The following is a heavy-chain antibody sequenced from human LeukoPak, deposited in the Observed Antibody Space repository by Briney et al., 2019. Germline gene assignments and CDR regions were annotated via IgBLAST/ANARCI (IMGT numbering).Heavy chain of an antibody. Sequence: SETLSLTCTVSGDSISSYYWSWIRQPPGKGLEWIGYFYYSGSTNYNPSLKSRVTISVDTSKNQFSLKLSSVTAADTAVYYCARGGWNKFDYWGQGTLVTVSS. CDR1: GDSISSYY. CDR2: FYYSGST. CDR3: ARGGWNKFDY. J-gene: IGHJ4*02. D-gene: IGHD3-22*01. V-gene: IGHV4-59*01.